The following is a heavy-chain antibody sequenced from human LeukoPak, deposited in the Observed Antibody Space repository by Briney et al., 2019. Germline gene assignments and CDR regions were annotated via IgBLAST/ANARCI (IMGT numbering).Heavy chain of an antibody. CDR3: ARSDGGYGRYYYMDV. J-gene: IGHJ6*03. V-gene: IGHV1-8*01. D-gene: IGHD5-18*01. CDR2: MNPNSGNT. CDR1: GYTLTRYD. Sequence: ASVTVSCKACGYTLTRYDINWVRQATGQGREGMGWMNPNSGNTGYAQKFQGRVTMTRNTSISTAYMELSSLRSEDTAVYYCARSDGGYGRYYYMDVWGKGTTVTVSS.